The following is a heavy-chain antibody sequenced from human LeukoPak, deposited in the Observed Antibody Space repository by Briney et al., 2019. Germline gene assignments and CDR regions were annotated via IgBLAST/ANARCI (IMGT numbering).Heavy chain of an antibody. CDR3: ARDLGSAVGYWSGGSCYILNY. CDR1: GGTFSSYD. CDR2: IIPIFGTA. Sequence: GASVKVSCKASGGTFSSYDISWVRQATGQGFEWMGGIIPIFGTAHYAQKFQGRVTITADEATRTAYMELSSLRSEDTAVYYCARDLGSAVGYWSGGSCYILNYWGQGTLVTVSS. V-gene: IGHV1-69*13. D-gene: IGHD2-15*01. J-gene: IGHJ4*02.